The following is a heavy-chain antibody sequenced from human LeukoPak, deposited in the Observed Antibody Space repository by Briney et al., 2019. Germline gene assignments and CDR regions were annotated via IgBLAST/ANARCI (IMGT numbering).Heavy chain of an antibody. Sequence: PGGSLRLSCAASGFTFSSYAMSWVRQAPGKGLEWVSAISGSGGSTYYADSVEGRFTISRDNSKNTLYLQMNSLRAEDTAVYYCAKDDIVVVVAATSDYWGQGTLVTVSS. CDR2: ISGSGGST. CDR1: GFTFSSYA. CDR3: AKDDIVVVVAATSDY. J-gene: IGHJ4*02. V-gene: IGHV3-23*01. D-gene: IGHD2-15*01.